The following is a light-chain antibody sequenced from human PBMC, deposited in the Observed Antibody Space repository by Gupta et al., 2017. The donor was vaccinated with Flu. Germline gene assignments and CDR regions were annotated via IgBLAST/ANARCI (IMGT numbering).Light chain of an antibody. CDR2: LGS. CDR3: RQALQSPLT. V-gene: IGKV2-28*01. Sequence: DIVMTQSPLSLPVTPGEPASISCRSSQSLLHRNGYNYLDWYLQKPGQSPQLLIYLGSTRASGVPDRFSGSGSGTDFTLKISRVEAEDVGLYYCRQALQSPLTFGQGTKVEIK. J-gene: IGKJ1*01. CDR1: QSLLHRNGYNY.